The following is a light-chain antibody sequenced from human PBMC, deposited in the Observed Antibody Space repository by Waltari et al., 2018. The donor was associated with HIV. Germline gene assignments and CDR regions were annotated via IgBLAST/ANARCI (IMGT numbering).Light chain of an antibody. CDR1: TGAVTSGHY. Sequence: QAVVTQEPSLAVSPGGTVTLTCGSSTGAVTSGHYPHWFQQKPGPAPRTLIYDASNKHSWTPARFSGSLLGGKSALTLSGAQPEDEADYYCLLSYSGARVFGGGTKLTVL. V-gene: IGLV7-46*01. CDR2: DAS. CDR3: LLSYSGARV. J-gene: IGLJ3*02.